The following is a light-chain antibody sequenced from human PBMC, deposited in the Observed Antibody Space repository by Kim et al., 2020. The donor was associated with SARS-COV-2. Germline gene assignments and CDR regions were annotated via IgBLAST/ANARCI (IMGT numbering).Light chain of an antibody. CDR2: MAT. J-gene: IGKJ4*01. V-gene: IGKV1-5*03. CDR3: QQDNAFQLT. Sequence: ASVEGRVNITCRASENINKWLVWYQQKPGKAPKVLIYMATSLESGVPSRFSGSGSGTEFSLTISSLQPDDFATYYCQQDNAFQLTFGGETKVE. CDR1: ENINKW.